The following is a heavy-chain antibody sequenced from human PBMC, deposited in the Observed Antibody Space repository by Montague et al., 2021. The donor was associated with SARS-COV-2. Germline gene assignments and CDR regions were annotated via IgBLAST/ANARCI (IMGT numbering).Heavy chain of an antibody. V-gene: IGHV4-59*01. Sequence: SETLSLTCTVSGVSITTYHWSWIRPPPGKGLEWIGYIYYSGSTYYTPSLKSRVSFSVDASKNEFSLRLTSVSAADTAVYYCARGGGDYGGNPFDYWGQGTLVTVSS. D-gene: IGHD4-23*01. CDR2: IYYSGST. CDR1: GVSITTYH. CDR3: ARGGGDYGGNPFDY. J-gene: IGHJ4*02.